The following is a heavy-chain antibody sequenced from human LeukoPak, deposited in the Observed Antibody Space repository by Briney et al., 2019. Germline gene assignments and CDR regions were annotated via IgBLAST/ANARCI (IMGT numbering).Heavy chain of an antibody. CDR1: GFSFDNYA. CDR3: TKAPIVSCSGAFCYPFDS. D-gene: IGHD2-15*01. J-gene: IGHJ4*02. CDR2: TVGGGTPNT. V-gene: IGHV3-23*01. Sequence: QSGGSLRLSCAASGFSFDNYAMSWLRQAPGQGLEWVSDTVGGGTPNTYHADSVKGRFTISRDNCKNTLFLQMHRLRAEDTDIYYCTKAPIVSCSGAFCYPFDSWGQGTLVTVSS.